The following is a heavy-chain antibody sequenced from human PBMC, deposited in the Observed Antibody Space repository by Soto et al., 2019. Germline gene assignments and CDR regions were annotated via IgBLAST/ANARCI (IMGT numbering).Heavy chain of an antibody. V-gene: IGHV5-51*01. CDR2: IYPGDSDT. Sequence: GESLKISCKGSGYSFTSYWIGWVRQMPGKGLEWMGIIYPGDSDTRYSPSFQGQVTISADKSISTAYLQWSSLKASGTAMYYCARTSAAGKYYYGMDGWGQGSSVTGSS. CDR3: ARTSAAGKYYYGMDG. J-gene: IGHJ6*02. CDR1: GYSFTSYW. D-gene: IGHD6-13*01.